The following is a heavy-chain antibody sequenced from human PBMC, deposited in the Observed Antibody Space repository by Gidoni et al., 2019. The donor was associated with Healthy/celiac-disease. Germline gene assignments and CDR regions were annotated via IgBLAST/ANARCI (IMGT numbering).Heavy chain of an antibody. Sequence: QVQLVQSGAEVKKPGASVQVSCQASGYTFTGYYMHWVRQAPGQGLEWMGRINPNSGGTNYAQKFQGRVTMTRDTSISTAYMELSRLRSDDTAVYYCARVNRLKREQLAPADYYYYGMDVWGQGTTVTVSS. D-gene: IGHD6-13*01. CDR2: INPNSGGT. J-gene: IGHJ6*02. V-gene: IGHV1-2*06. CDR1: GYTFTGYY. CDR3: ARVNRLKREQLAPADYYYYGMDV.